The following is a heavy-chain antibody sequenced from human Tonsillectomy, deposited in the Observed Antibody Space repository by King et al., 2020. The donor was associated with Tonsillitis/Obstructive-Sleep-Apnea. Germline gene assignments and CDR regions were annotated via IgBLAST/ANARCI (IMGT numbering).Heavy chain of an antibody. J-gene: IGHJ5*02. CDR2: INPDNGST. V-gene: IGHV1-2*02. Sequence: VQLVQSGAEVKKPGASVKVSCKASGYTFIGYYMHWVRQAPGQGLEWMGWINPDNGSTNYAQKFQGRVTMTRDTSISTVYMELTRLRFDDTAVYYCAREKVVVAATNFWFDPWGQGTLVTVSS. CDR1: GYTFIGYY. D-gene: IGHD2-15*01. CDR3: AREKVVVAATNFWFDP.